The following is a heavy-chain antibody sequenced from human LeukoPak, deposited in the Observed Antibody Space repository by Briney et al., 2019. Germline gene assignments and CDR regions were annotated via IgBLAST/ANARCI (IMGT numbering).Heavy chain of an antibody. CDR1: GGSISGYY. CDR3: ARGPQDYGGHSDYNDAFYI. D-gene: IGHD4-23*01. CDR2: IYTSGST. Sequence: SETLSLTCTVSGGSISGYYWSWIRQPAGKGLEWIGRIYTSGSTNYNPSLKSRVTMSVDTSKNQFSLKLSSVTAADTAVYYCARGPQDYGGHSDYNDAFYIWGQGTMVTVSS. J-gene: IGHJ3*02. V-gene: IGHV4-4*07.